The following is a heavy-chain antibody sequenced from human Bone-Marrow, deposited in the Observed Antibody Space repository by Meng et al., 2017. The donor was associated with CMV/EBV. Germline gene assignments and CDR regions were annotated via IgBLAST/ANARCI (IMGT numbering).Heavy chain of an antibody. D-gene: IGHD2-21*01. J-gene: IGHJ6*02. CDR1: GFTFSSYW. V-gene: IGHV1-18*01. CDR2: ISAYNGNT. Sequence: GGSLRLSCAASGFTFSSYWMSWVRQAPGQGLEWMGWISAYNGNTNYAQKLQGRVTMTTDTSTSTAYMELRSLRSDDTAVYYCARVLVVVSGGMDVWGQGTTVTVSS. CDR3: ARVLVVVSGGMDV.